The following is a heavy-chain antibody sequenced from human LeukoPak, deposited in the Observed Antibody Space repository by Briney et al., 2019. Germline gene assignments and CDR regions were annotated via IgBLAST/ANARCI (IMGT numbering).Heavy chain of an antibody. Sequence: PGGSLRLSCAASGFIFSNYAMSWVRQAPGKGLQWVSAFSGSGGSTYYADSVKGRFTISRDNAKNSLYLQMNSLRAEDTAVYYCASETKRGYSYGSPTDAFDVWGQGTMVTVSS. CDR3: ASETKRGYSYGSPTDAFDV. J-gene: IGHJ3*01. CDR1: GFIFSNYA. V-gene: IGHV3-23*01. D-gene: IGHD5-18*01. CDR2: FSGSGGST.